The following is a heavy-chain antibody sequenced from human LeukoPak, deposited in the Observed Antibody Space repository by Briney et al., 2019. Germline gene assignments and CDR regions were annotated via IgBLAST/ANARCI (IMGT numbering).Heavy chain of an antibody. J-gene: IGHJ6*02. CDR2: IIPIFGTA. CDR1: GGTFSSYA. D-gene: IGHD2-2*01. CDR3: AKDMLNLWILGLEIPAAYGYYGMDV. Sequence: ASVKVSCTASGGTFSSYAISWVRQAPGQGLEWMGGIIPIFGTANYAQKFQGRVTITADESTSTAYMELSSLRSEDTAVYYCAKDMLNLWILGLEIPAAYGYYGMDVWGQGTTVTVSS. V-gene: IGHV1-69*13.